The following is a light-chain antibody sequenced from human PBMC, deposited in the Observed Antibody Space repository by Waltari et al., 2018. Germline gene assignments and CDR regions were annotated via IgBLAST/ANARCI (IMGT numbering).Light chain of an antibody. Sequence: SDVLTQPPSVSLAPGKTASITCGENNIGSNSVHWYQQKPGQAPVLVIYYDTDRPSGIPERFSGSNSGSTATLTISRVEAGDEADYYCQVWDGSSDHVLFGGGTKLTVL. J-gene: IGLJ2*01. V-gene: IGLV3-21*04. CDR2: YDT. CDR1: NIGSNS. CDR3: QVWDGSSDHVL.